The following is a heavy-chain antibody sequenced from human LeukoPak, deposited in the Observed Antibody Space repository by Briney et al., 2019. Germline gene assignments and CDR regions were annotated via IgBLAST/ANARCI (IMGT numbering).Heavy chain of an antibody. CDR1: GFSVSSNY. D-gene: IGHD1-26*01. J-gene: IGHJ4*02. V-gene: IGHV3-66*01. CDR2: IYSGGST. Sequence: PGGSLRLSCAASGFSVSSNYMSWVRQAPGKGLECVSVIYSGGSTYYADSVKGRFTISRDNSKNTLYLQMNSLRAEDTAVYYCGRDLGGGTYYVGSDNWGQGTLVTVSS. CDR3: GRDLGGGTYYVGSDN.